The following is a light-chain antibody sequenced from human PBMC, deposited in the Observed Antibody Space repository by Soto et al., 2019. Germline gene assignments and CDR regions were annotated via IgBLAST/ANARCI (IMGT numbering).Light chain of an antibody. CDR3: QTWGNGIQL. J-gene: IGLJ2*01. CDR2: LNSDGSH. V-gene: IGLV4-69*01. Sequence: QLVLTQSPSASASLGASVKLTCTLSSVHSSYAIAWHPQQPEKGPRYLMNLNSDGSHYKGDGIPDRFSGSSYGAERYLTISSLQSEDAAAYYGQTWGNGIQLFCGGTNLTVL. CDR1: SVHSSYA.